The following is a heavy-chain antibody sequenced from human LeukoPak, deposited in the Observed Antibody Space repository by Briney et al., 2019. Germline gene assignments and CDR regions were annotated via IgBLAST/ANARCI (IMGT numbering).Heavy chain of an antibody. D-gene: IGHD2-21*01. CDR1: GFTFSSYW. CDR2: IKQDGSEK. Sequence: GGSLTLYCAASGFTFSSYWMSWVRQAPGKGLEWVANIKQDGSEKYYVDYVKGRFTISGDNAKNSLYLQVNSLRAEETAVYYCAKAGKLSRGAFDVWGQGTMVTVS. J-gene: IGHJ3*01. V-gene: IGHV3-7*03. CDR3: AKAGKLSRGAFDV.